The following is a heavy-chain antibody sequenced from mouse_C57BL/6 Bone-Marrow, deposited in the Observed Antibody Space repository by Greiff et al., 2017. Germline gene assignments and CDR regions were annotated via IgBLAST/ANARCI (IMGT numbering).Heavy chain of an antibody. V-gene: IGHV1-55*01. CDR1: GYTFTSYW. D-gene: IGHD1-1*01. CDR2: IYPGSGST. J-gene: IGHJ2*01. CDR3: ARSGITTVVGGY. Sequence: VQLQQPGAELVKPGASVKMSCKASGYTFTSYWITWVKQRPGQGLEWIGDIYPGSGSTNYNEKFKSKATLTVDTSSSTAYMQLSSLTSEDSAVYYCARSGITTVVGGYWGQGTTLTVSS.